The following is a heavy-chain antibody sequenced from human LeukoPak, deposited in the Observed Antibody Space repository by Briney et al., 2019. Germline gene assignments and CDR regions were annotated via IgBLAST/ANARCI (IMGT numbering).Heavy chain of an antibody. CDR3: AADQRDAFDY. D-gene: IGHD6-25*01. CDR1: GFTFSTYA. V-gene: IGHV3-48*02. CDR2: IRTTAEGAKYA. Sequence: GGSLSLSCAASGFTFSTYAMSWVRQAPGKGLEWISNIRTTAEGAKYAYYAGSVKGRVTISRDDGKNTLYLHMNSLRDDDTAFYHAAADQRDAFDYWGQGILVTVSS. J-gene: IGHJ4*02.